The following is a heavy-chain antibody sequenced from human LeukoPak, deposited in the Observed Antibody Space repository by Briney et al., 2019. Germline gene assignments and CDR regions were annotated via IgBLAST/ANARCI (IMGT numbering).Heavy chain of an antibody. Sequence: GGSLRLSCAASGFTFSSYSMNWVRQAPGKGLEWVSSISSSSSYIYYADSVKGRFTISGDNAKNSLYLQMNSLRAEDTAVYYCATRPLYSSGWPFDYWGQGTLVTVSS. CDR2: ISSSSSYI. CDR3: ATRPLYSSGWPFDY. V-gene: IGHV3-21*01. D-gene: IGHD6-19*01. J-gene: IGHJ4*02. CDR1: GFTFSSYS.